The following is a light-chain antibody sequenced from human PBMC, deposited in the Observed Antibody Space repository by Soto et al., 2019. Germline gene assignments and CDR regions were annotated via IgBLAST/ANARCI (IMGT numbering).Light chain of an antibody. CDR2: EVS. V-gene: IGLV2-14*01. CDR1: TSDVGYYNY. Sequence: QSVLTQPAAVSGSPGQSITISCTGTTSDVGYYNYVSWFQQHPGKAPKLLIYEVSNRPSGVSMRFSGSKSGNTASLTISGLQTEDEANYYCSSYTTSSTRVFGGGTKLTVL. J-gene: IGLJ3*02. CDR3: SSYTTSSTRV.